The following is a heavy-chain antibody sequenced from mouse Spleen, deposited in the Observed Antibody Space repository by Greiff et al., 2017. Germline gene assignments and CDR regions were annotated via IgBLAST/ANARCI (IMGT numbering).Heavy chain of an antibody. CDR2: ISCYNGAT. J-gene: IGHJ4*01. Sequence: LVKTGASVKISCKASCYSFTGYYMHWVKQSHGKSLEWIGYISCYNGATSYNQKFKGKATFTVDTSSSTAYMQFNSLTSEDSAVYYCSRQLGLRYAMDYWGQGTSVTVSS. V-gene: IGHV1S34*01. CDR1: CYSFTGYY. D-gene: IGHD3-1*01. CDR3: SRQLGLRYAMDY.